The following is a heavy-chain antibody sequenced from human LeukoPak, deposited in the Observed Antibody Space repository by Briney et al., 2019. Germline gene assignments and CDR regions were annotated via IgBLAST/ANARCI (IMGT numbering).Heavy chain of an antibody. CDR1: GYSISSGYY. D-gene: IGHD6-25*01. V-gene: IGHV4-38-2*01. CDR2: INHSGST. Sequence: PSETLSLTCAVSGYSISSGYYWGWIRQPPGKGLEWIGEINHSGSTNYNPSLKSRVTISVDTSKNQFSLKLSSVTAADTAVYYCARGGQRRRAHFDYWGQGTLVTVSS. CDR3: ARGGQRRRAHFDY. J-gene: IGHJ4*02.